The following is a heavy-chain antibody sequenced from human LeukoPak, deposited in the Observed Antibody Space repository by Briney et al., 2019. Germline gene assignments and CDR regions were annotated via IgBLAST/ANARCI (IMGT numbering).Heavy chain of an antibody. D-gene: IGHD2-8*01. J-gene: IGHJ4*02. CDR3: ARDVWGRLDY. CDR2: IKSDGSET. Sequence: PGGSLRLSCAASGFTFSSYWMGWVRQAPGKGLEYVANIKSDGSETYYVDSVKGRFTISRDNARNSLYLQVNSLRAEDTAVYYCARDVWGRLDYWGQGTLVPVSS. V-gene: IGHV3-7*01. CDR1: GFTFSSYW.